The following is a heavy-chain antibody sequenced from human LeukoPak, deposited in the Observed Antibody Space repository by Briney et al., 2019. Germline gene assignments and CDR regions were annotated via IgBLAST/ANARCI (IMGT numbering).Heavy chain of an antibody. Sequence: SETLSLTCTVSGGSISGFYWGWIRQPPGKGLEWIGFIYYSGSANYNPSLKSRVTMSVDTSKNQFSLKLSSVTAADTAFYYCARDRNSSGWFDYWGQGTLVTVSS. V-gene: IGHV4-59*01. CDR2: IYYSGSA. CDR1: GGSISGFY. J-gene: IGHJ4*02. D-gene: IGHD6-19*01. CDR3: ARDRNSSGWFDY.